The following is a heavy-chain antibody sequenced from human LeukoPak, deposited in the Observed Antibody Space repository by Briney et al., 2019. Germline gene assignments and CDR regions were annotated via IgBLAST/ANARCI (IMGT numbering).Heavy chain of an antibody. CDR3: AHRLLGHYDNSGYSPPFDY. J-gene: IGHJ4*02. V-gene: IGHV2-5*02. CDR2: IYWDDDK. D-gene: IGHD3-22*01. Sequence: SGPTLVKPTQTLTLTCTFSGFSLSTGGVGVGWIRQPPGKAPEWLALIYWDDDKRYRPSLKSRLTITKDTSKNQVVLTMTNMDPVDTATYYCAHRLLGHYDNSGYSPPFDYWGQGTLVTVSS. CDR1: GFSLSTGGVG.